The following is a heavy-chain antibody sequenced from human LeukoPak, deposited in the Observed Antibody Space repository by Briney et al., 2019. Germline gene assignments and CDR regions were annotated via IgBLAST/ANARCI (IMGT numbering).Heavy chain of an antibody. CDR2: MYRGDRT. Sequence: PGGSLRLSCAASRFNVSSNYMSWVRQAPGKGMEWVSFMYRGDRTCYADSVKGRLTMSRDDMKRTVYLQMDSLRTEDTAVYYCATSHCNAGSCNWFDPWGQGTLVTVSP. D-gene: IGHD2-15*01. V-gene: IGHV3-66*01. CDR1: RFNVSSNY. J-gene: IGHJ5*02. CDR3: ATSHCNAGSCNWFDP.